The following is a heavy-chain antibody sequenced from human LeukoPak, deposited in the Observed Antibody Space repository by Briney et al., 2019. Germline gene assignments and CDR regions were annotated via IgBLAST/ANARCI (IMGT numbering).Heavy chain of an antibody. V-gene: IGHV4-34*01. CDR3: ARVAAAGTGIFVNFYYSMDI. CDR1: GGSFSGYY. CDR2: INHSGST. Sequence: SESLSLTCAVYGGSFSGYYWSWIRQPPGKGLEWIGEINHSGSTNYNPSLKSRVTISVDTSKNQFSLKLSSVTAADTAVYYCARVAAAGTGIFVNFYYSMDIWGKGTTVTISS. D-gene: IGHD6-13*01. J-gene: IGHJ6*03.